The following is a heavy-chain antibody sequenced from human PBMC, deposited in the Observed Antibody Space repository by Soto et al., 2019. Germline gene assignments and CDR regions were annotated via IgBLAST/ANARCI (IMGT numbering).Heavy chain of an antibody. CDR3: AKDSISYSGICDAFDV. D-gene: IGHD3-3*02. Sequence: VQLLESGGGLVQPGGSLRLSCEASGFTFSNYAMAWVRQTPGARPEWVSTVGGGADIFYAESVQGRFIISRDDSRSTMYLQMDNLRVEDTAIYFCAKDSISYSGICDAFDVWGQGTVVTVSS. V-gene: IGHV3-23*01. CDR2: VGGGADI. J-gene: IGHJ3*01. CDR1: GFTFSNYA.